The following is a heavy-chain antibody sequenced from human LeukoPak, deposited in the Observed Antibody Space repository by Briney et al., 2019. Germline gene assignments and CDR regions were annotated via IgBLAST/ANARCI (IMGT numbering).Heavy chain of an antibody. V-gene: IGHV4-59*08. D-gene: IGHD3-3*01. CDR2: IYYSGST. CDR3: ARTTIFGVVIRFDY. CDR1: GGSISSYY. Sequence: PSETRSLTCAVSGGSISSYYWSWIRQPPGKGLEWIGYIYYSGSTNYNPSLKSRVTISVDTSENQFSLKLSSVTAADTAVYYCARTTIFGVVIRFDYWGQGTLVTVSS. J-gene: IGHJ4*02.